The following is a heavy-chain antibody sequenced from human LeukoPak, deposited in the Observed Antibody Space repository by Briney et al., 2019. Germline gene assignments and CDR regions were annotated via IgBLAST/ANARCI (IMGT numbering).Heavy chain of an antibody. J-gene: IGHJ4*02. CDR1: GGTFSSYA. V-gene: IGHV1-69*13. D-gene: IGHD4-17*01. Sequence: SVKVSCKASGGTFSSYAISWVRQAPGQGLEWMGGIIPIFGTANYAQKFQGRVTITADESTSTAYMELSSLRSEDTAVYYCARSDDYGDYLLPYFDYWGQGTLVTVSS. CDR3: ARSDDYGDYLLPYFDY. CDR2: IIPIFGTA.